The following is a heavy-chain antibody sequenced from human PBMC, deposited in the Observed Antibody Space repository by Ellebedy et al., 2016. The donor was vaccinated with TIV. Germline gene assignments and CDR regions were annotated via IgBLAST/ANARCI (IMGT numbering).Heavy chain of an antibody. CDR3: ARVAAAGAPYSYFDS. CDR1: GYTFTNYY. CDR2: INPNSGGT. D-gene: IGHD6-13*01. J-gene: IGHJ4*02. Sequence: AASVKVSCKASGYTFTNYYMHWVRQAPGQGLEWMGWINPNSGGTNYTQKFQGWVTMTRDTSISTAYMELSRLRSDDTAVYYCARVAAAGAPYSYFDSWGQGTLFTVSS. V-gene: IGHV1-2*04.